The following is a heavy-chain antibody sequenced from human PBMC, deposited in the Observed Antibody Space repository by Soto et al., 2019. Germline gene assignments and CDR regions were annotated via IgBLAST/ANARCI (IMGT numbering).Heavy chain of an antibody. J-gene: IGHJ5*02. Sequence: QVQLLQSGAELREPGSSVRVSCTPSGGTFVSSAFAWVRQAPGGKIEWMGGIIPILGSTKYAEKFLGRLTIRADDTSRTVYLELSSLTFDDTAVYFCAKKNPHGDSNKAWLDPWGQGTLVTVST. CDR3: AKKNPHGDSNKAWLDP. D-gene: IGHD2-8*01. V-gene: IGHV1-69*01. CDR2: IIPILGST. CDR1: GGTFVSSA.